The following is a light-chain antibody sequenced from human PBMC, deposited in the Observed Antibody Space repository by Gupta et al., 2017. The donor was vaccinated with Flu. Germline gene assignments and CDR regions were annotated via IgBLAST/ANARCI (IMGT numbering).Light chain of an antibody. Sequence: ENVLTQSPATLSLSPGERATLSGRASQSVSSYLAWYQQKPGQAPRLLIYDASNRATGIPARFSGSGSGTDFTLTISSLEPEDFAVYYCQQRNNWPLLTFGGGTKVEIK. CDR1: QSVSSY. CDR3: QQRNNWPLLT. J-gene: IGKJ4*01. V-gene: IGKV3-11*01. CDR2: DAS.